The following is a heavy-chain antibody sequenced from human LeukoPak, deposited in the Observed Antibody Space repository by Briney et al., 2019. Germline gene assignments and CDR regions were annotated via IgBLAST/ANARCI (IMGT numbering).Heavy chain of an antibody. CDR3: ARGSRSDIVVVPAAIGEFDY. D-gene: IGHD2-2*02. V-gene: IGHV3-13*01. CDR2: IGTAGDT. J-gene: IGHJ4*02. Sequence: GGSLRLSCAASGFTFSSYDMHWVRQATGKGLEWVSSIGTAGDTYYPGSVKGRFTISRENPKNSLYLQMNSLRAGDTAVYYCARGSRSDIVVVPAAIGEFDYWGQGTLVTVSS. CDR1: GFTFSSYD.